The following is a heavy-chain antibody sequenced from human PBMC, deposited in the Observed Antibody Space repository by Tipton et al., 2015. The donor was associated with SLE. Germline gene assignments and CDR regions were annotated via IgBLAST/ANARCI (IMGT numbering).Heavy chain of an antibody. CDR1: GGSITISHYY. CDR2: IYYSGST. J-gene: IGHJ3*02. V-gene: IGHV4-39*01. D-gene: IGHD6-6*01. CDR3: ARHEYGSSSAAFEI. Sequence: TLSLTCTVSGGSITISHYYWGWIRQPPGKGLEWIGSIYYSGSTYYNPSLKSQVTILVDTSKNQFSLRLSSVTAADTAVYYCARHEYGSSSAAFEIWGHGTMVTVSS.